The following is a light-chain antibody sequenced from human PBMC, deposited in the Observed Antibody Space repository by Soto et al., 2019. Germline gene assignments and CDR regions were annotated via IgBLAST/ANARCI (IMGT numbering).Light chain of an antibody. CDR3: QQYNSYPIT. CDR2: GAS. V-gene: IGKV3-20*01. J-gene: IGKJ5*01. CDR1: QSVTSSS. Sequence: EIVLTQSPATLSLSPGERATLSCRASQSVTSSSLAWYQQKVGRAPRVLIYGASNRATGIPDRFSGSGSGTEFTLTISSLQPDDFATYYCQQYNSYPITFGQGTRLE.